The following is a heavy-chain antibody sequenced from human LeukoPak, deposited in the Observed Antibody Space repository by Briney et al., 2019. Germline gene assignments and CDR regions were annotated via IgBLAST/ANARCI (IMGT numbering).Heavy chain of an antibody. J-gene: IGHJ4*02. CDR1: GGSISSSSYY. CDR3: ASNTDSSGYYFFDY. Sequence: PSETLSLTCTVSGGSISSSSYYWGWIRQPPGKGLEWIGSIYYSGSTYYNPSLKSRVTMSVDTSKNQFSLKLSSVTAADTAVYYCASNTDSSGYYFFDYWGQGTLVTVSS. CDR2: IYYSGST. D-gene: IGHD3-22*01. V-gene: IGHV4-39*07.